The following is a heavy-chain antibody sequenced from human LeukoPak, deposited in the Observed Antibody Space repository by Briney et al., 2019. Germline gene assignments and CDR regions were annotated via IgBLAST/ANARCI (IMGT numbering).Heavy chain of an antibody. CDR2: VKPNSGNT. Sequence: ASVKVSCKASGYTFTSCDINWVRQATGQPRERVGGVKPNSGNTGYGQSFQGRITMTRDISIGTAYMELSNLTAEDTAIYYCTRGSSGRRDNWGQGTLVTVSA. CDR1: GYTFTSCD. D-gene: IGHD6-19*01. V-gene: IGHV1-8*01. CDR3: TRGSSGRRDN. J-gene: IGHJ4*02.